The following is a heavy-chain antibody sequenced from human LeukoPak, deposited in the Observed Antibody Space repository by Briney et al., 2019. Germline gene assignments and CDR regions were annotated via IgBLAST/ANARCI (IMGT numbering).Heavy chain of an antibody. J-gene: IGHJ4*02. Sequence: SETLSLTCTVSGGSISSYYWSWIRQPAGKGLEWIGRIYTSGSTNYNTSLKSRVTMSVDTSKNQFSLKLSSVTAADTAVYYCARNYCSGGSCHFDYWGQGTLVTVSS. D-gene: IGHD2-15*01. CDR1: GGSISSYY. CDR2: IYTSGST. CDR3: ARNYCSGGSCHFDY. V-gene: IGHV4-4*07.